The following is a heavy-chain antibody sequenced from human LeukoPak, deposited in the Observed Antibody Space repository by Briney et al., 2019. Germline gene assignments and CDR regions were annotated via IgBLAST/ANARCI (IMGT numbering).Heavy chain of an antibody. CDR2: IYPNSGGT. CDR1: GYTFTGYY. D-gene: IGHD6-13*01. Sequence: ASVKVSCKASGYTFTGYYMHWVRQAPGRELEWMGWIYPNSGGTNYAQKIQGRVTMTRDTSISTAYMELSRLRPDDTAVYYCAREFEAAAGYWGQGTLVTVYS. J-gene: IGHJ4*02. V-gene: IGHV1-2*02. CDR3: AREFEAAAGY.